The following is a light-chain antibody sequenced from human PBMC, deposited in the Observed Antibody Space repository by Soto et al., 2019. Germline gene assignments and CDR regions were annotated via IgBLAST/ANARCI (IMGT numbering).Light chain of an antibody. Sequence: DIVMTPSPLSLPVTPGEPASISCRSSQSLLHSNGYDYLDWYLQKPGQSPQLLIYLGSNRASGVPDRFSGSGSGTDFTLKISRVEAEDVGVYYCMQALHTPGTFGGGTKVEIK. V-gene: IGKV2-28*01. J-gene: IGKJ4*01. CDR1: QSLLHSNGYDY. CDR2: LGS. CDR3: MQALHTPGT.